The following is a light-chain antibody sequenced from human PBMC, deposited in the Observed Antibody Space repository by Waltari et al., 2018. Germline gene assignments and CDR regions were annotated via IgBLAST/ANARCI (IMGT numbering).Light chain of an antibody. CDR2: EGS. CDR1: SNNFGNYYL. Sequence: QSALTQPASVSGSPGQSITIPCTGGSNNFGNYYLISWYQQHSGKAPKLVIFEGSKRPSGVSVRFSGSHSDNSASLTISGLQAEDEADYYCCSYGGRTTIFGGGTRLTVL. J-gene: IGLJ2*01. V-gene: IGLV2-23*01. CDR3: CSYGGRTTI.